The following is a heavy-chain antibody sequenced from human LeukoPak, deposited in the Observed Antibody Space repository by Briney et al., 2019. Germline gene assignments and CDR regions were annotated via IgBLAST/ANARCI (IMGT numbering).Heavy chain of an antibody. CDR1: GLTLSGYW. CDR3: STVEHF. V-gene: IGHV3-74*01. J-gene: IGHJ4*02. CDR2: IDSDGSGT. Sequence: GGSLRLSCSASGLTLSGYWMHWVRQIPGKGLVWVSRIDSDGSGTSYADSVKGRFTISRDGVKNMLYLQMSSLRVEDTGLYYCSTVEHFWGQGTLVTVSS. D-gene: IGHD1/OR15-1a*01.